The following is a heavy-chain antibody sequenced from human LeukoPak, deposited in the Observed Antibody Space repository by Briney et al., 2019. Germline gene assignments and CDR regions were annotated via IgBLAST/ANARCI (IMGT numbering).Heavy chain of an antibody. D-gene: IGHD3-10*01. J-gene: IGHJ4*02. CDR1: GGSISSSSYY. V-gene: IGHV4-39*01. CDR2: IYYSGST. CDR3: ASGYYYGSGSYPFY. Sequence: SETLSLTCTVSGGSISSSSYYWGWIRQPPGKGLEWIGSIYYSGSTYYNPSLKSRVTTSVDTSKNQFSLKLSSVTAADTAVYYCASGYYYGSGSYPFYWGQGTLVTVSS.